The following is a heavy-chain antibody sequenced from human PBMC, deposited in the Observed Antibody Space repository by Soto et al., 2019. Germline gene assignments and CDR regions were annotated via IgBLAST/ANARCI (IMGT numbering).Heavy chain of an antibody. D-gene: IGHD3-22*01. CDR1: GGSISSGGYS. CDR3: ARATTYYYDSSGYYYYYGMDV. CDR2: MYHSGST. Sequence: SETLSLTCAVSGGSISSGGYSWSWIRQPPGKGLEWIGYMYHSGSTYYNPSLKSRVTISIDRSKNQFSLKLSSVTAADTAVYYCARATTYYYDSSGYYYYYGMDVWGQGTTVT. J-gene: IGHJ6*02. V-gene: IGHV4-30-2*01.